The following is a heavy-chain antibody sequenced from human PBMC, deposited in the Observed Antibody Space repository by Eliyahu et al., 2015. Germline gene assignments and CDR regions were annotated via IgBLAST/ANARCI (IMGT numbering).Heavy chain of an antibody. CDR3: VKDRGYDFWSGYLQIFDY. CDR1: GFPFSXFA. CDR2: ISSNGGST. D-gene: IGHD3-3*01. J-gene: IGHJ4*02. V-gene: IGHV3-64D*06. Sequence: EVQLVESGGGLVQPGGSLRLSCSASGFPFSXFAMHWVRQAPGKGLEYVSAISSNGGSTYYADSVKGRFTISRDNSKNTLYLQMSSLRAEDTAVYYCVKDRGYDFWSGYLQIFDYWGQGTLVTVSS.